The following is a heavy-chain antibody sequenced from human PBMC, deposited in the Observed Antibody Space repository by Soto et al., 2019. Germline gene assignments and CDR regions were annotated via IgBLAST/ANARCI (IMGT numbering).Heavy chain of an antibody. Sequence: QVQLVQSGAEVKKPGSSVKVSCKASGGTFSSYTISWVRQAPGQGLEWMGRIIPFLDIANYAQKFQGRVTITADKSTSTAYMELSSLRSDDTAVYYCAFAGGAVDRTLDLWGRGTLVTVSS. CDR2: IIPFLDIA. V-gene: IGHV1-69*02. D-gene: IGHD6-19*01. CDR3: AFAGGAVDRTLDL. J-gene: IGHJ2*01. CDR1: GGTFSSYT.